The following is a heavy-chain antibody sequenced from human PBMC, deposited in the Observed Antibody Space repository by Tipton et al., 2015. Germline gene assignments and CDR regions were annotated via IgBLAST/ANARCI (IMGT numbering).Heavy chain of an antibody. CDR2: IYYSGST. CDR3: ARQTTLVYYDSAGYFFRGHAFDV. Sequence: TLSLTCTVSGDSFSSDYWSWIRQPPGKGLEWIGSIYYSGSTYYSPSLKSRVTISVDTSKRQFSLKLRSVTAADTAVYFCARQTTLVYYDSAGYFFRGHAFDVWGQGTMVTVSS. D-gene: IGHD3-22*01. V-gene: IGHV4-59*05. J-gene: IGHJ3*01. CDR1: GDSFSSDY.